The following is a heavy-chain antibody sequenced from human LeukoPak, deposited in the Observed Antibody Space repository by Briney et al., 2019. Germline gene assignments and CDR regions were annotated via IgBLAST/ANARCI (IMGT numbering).Heavy chain of an antibody. Sequence: VASVTVSCKASGYTFTSYDINWVRQATGQGLEWMGWMNPNSGNTGYAQKFQGRVTMTRNTSISTAYMELSSLRSEDTAVYYCARGIVTTVTTRDYWVQGTLVTVSS. V-gene: IGHV1-8*01. CDR3: ARGIVTTVTTRDY. CDR1: GYTFTSYD. D-gene: IGHD4-17*01. J-gene: IGHJ4*02. CDR2: MNPNSGNT.